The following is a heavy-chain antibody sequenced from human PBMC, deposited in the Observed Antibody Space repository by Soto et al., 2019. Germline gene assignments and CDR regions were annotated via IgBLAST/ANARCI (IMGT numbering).Heavy chain of an antibody. J-gene: IGHJ6*02. CDR2: ISDYNGNT. V-gene: IGHV1-18*01. CDR3: ARDGYNGSGSYGMDV. CDR1: GYTFTSYG. D-gene: IGHD3-10*01. Sequence: ASVKVSCKASGYTFTSYGISWVRQAPGQGLEWMGWISDYNGNTNYAQKFQGRVIMTTDTSTKTAYMVLRSLRFDDTAVYYCARDGYNGSGSYGMDVWGQGTTVTVFS.